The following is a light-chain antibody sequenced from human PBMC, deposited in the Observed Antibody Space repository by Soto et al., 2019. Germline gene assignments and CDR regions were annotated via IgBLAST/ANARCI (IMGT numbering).Light chain of an antibody. CDR3: CSYAVANILV. J-gene: IGLJ2*01. Sequence: QSALTQPASVSGSPGQSITISCTGTSSDVGSYKLVSWFQQHPGKAPKLMIYEVSKRPSGVSNRFSGSKSGNTASLTISGLQAEDEADYFCCSYAVANILVVGGGTKVTVL. CDR2: EVS. CDR1: SSDVGSYKL. V-gene: IGLV2-23*02.